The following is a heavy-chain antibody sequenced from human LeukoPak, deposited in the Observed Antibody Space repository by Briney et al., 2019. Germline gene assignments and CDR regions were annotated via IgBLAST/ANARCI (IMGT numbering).Heavy chain of an antibody. Sequence: ASVKVSCKASGYTFTGYYMHWVRQAPGQGLEWMGWINPNSGGTNYAQKFQGWVTMTRDTSISTAYMELSRLRSDDTAVYYCARGWDSSSWPLDYWGQGTLVTVSS. CDR2: INPNSGGT. J-gene: IGHJ4*02. CDR1: GYTFTGYY. CDR3: ARGWDSSSWPLDY. V-gene: IGHV1-2*04. D-gene: IGHD6-13*01.